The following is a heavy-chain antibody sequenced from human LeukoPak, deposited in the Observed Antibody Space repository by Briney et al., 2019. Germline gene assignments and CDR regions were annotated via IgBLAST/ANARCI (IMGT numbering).Heavy chain of an antibody. D-gene: IGHD5-24*01. CDR3: ARRVEMATINRNFDY. V-gene: IGHV4-39*01. CDR2: IYYSGTT. J-gene: IGHJ4*02. Sequence: GSLRLSCAASGFTFSDYHMSWIRQPPGKGLEWIGSIYYSGTTYYNPSLKSRVTISVDTSKNQFSLEVSSVTAADTAVYYCARRVEMATINRNFDYWGQGTLVTVSS. CDR1: GFTFSDYH.